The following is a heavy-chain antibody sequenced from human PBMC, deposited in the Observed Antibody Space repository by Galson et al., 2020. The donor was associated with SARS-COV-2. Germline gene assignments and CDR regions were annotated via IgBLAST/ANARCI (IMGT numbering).Heavy chain of an antibody. CDR1: GFTFDDYG. Sequence: GESLKISCAASGFTFDDYGMSWVRQAPGKGLERVPGINWNGGSTGYADSVKGRFTISRDNAKNSLYLQMNSLRAEDTALYHCARFDRDFWSGYRTYYYGMDVWGQGTTVTVSS. CDR2: INWNGGST. V-gene: IGHV3-20*01. D-gene: IGHD3-3*01. J-gene: IGHJ6*02. CDR3: ARFDRDFWSGYRTYYYGMDV.